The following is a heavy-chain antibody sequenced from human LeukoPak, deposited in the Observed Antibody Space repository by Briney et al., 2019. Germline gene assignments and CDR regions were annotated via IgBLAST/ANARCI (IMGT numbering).Heavy chain of an antibody. Sequence: PGGSLRLSRAASGFTFSTYAMHWVRQAPGKGLEWVANIKQDGSEKYYVDSVKGRFTISRDNAKNSLYLQMNSLRAEDTAVYYCARGHVLLWFGDLGYWGQGTLVTVSS. CDR1: GFTFSTYA. CDR3: ARGHVLLWFGDLGY. CDR2: IKQDGSEK. J-gene: IGHJ4*02. V-gene: IGHV3-7*01. D-gene: IGHD3-10*01.